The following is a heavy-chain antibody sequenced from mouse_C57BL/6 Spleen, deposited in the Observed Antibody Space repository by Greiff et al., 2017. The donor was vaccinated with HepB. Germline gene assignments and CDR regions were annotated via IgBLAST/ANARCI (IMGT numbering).Heavy chain of an antibody. J-gene: IGHJ1*03. Sequence: EVQRVESGGGLVKPGGSLKLSCEASGFTFSDYGMHWVRQAPEKGLEWVAYISSGSSTIYYADKVKGRLPISRDNAKNTLCLQMTSLRSEDTAMYYCARRYGNFWYFDVWGTGTTVTFSS. CDR2: ISSGSSTI. V-gene: IGHV5-17*01. CDR1: GFTFSDYG. D-gene: IGHD2-1*01. CDR3: ARRYGNFWYFDV.